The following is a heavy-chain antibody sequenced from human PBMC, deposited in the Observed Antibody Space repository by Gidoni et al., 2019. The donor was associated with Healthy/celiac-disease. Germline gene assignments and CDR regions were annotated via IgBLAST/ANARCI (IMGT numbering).Heavy chain of an antibody. Sequence: QVQLQQWGAGLLKPSETLSLTCAVYGGSFSGYYWSWIRQPPGKGLEWIGEINHSGSTNYNPSLKSRVTISVDTSKNQFSLKLSSVTAADTAVYYCARGRGSGWYSWQFDYWGQGTLVTVSS. CDR3: ARGRGSGWYSWQFDY. CDR2: INHSGST. CDR1: GGSFSGYY. D-gene: IGHD6-19*01. J-gene: IGHJ4*02. V-gene: IGHV4-34*01.